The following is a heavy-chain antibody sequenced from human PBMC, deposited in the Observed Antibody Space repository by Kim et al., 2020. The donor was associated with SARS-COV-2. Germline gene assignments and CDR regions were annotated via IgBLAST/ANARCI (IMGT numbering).Heavy chain of an antibody. D-gene: IGHD2-15*01. CDR3: AGGYCSGGSCYSD. J-gene: IGHJ4*02. CDR1: GGSFSGYY. CDR2: INHSGST. Sequence: SETLSLTCAVYGGSFSGYYWSWIRQPPGKGLEWIGEINHSGSTNYNPSLKSRVTISVDTSKNQFSLKLSSVTAADTAVYYCAGGYCSGGSCYSDWGQGTLVTVSS. V-gene: IGHV4-34*01.